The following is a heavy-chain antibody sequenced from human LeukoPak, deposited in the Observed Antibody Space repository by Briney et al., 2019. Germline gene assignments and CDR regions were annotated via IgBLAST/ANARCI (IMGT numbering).Heavy chain of an antibody. Sequence: ASVKVSCKASGYTFTSYYMHWVRQAPGQGLELMGIINPSGGSTSYAQKFQGRVTMTRDMSTSTVYMELSSLRSEDTAVYYCARDRDGYSILRNAFDIWGQGTMVTVSS. CDR1: GYTFTSYY. CDR3: ARDRDGYSILRNAFDI. D-gene: IGHD5-24*01. V-gene: IGHV1-46*01. J-gene: IGHJ3*02. CDR2: INPSGGST.